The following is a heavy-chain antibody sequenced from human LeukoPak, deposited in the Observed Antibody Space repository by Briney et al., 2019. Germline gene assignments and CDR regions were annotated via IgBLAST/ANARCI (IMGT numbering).Heavy chain of an antibody. D-gene: IGHD3-16*02. CDR2: IIPIFGTA. J-gene: IGHJ4*02. Sequence: GASVKVSCKASGGTFSSYAISWVRQAPGQGLEWMGGIIPIFGTANYAQKFQGRVTITADESTSTAYMELSSLRSEDTAVYYCASSRHVWGSYQDPLGYWGQGTLVTVSS. CDR1: GGTFSSYA. CDR3: ASSRHVWGSYQDPLGY. V-gene: IGHV1-69*13.